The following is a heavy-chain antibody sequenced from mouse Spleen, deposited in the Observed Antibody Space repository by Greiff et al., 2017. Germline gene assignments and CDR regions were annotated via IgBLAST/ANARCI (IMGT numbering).Heavy chain of an antibody. CDR2: INPNYGTT. J-gene: IGHJ4*01. D-gene: IGHD2-5*01. CDR3: ATLYYSNPYYAMDY. Sequence: VQLQQSGPELVKPGASVKISCKASGYSFTDYNMNWVKQSNGKSLEWIGVINPNYGTTSYNQKFKGKATLTVDQSSSTAYMQLNSLTSEDSAVYYCATLYYSNPYYAMDYWGQGTSVTVSS. CDR1: GYSFTDYN. V-gene: IGHV1-39*01.